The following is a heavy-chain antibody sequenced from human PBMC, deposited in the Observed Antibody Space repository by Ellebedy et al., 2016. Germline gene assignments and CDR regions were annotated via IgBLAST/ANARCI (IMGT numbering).Heavy chain of an antibody. Sequence: ASVKVSCXASGYTFTSYDINWVRQATGQGLEWMGWMNPNSGNTGYAQKFQGRVTMTRNTSISTAYMELSSLRSEDTAVYYCARDTELVTYYYYGMDVWGQGTTVTVSS. V-gene: IGHV1-8*01. CDR2: MNPNSGNT. J-gene: IGHJ6*02. CDR3: ARDTELVTYYYYGMDV. CDR1: GYTFTSYD. D-gene: IGHD1-26*01.